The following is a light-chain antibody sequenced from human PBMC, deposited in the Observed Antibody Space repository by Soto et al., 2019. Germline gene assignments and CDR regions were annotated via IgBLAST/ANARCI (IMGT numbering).Light chain of an antibody. CDR2: ANN. Sequence: QSVLTQPPSVSGAPGQRVTISYTGSSPNVGAGYDVHWYHQLPGTAPKLLIYANNIRPSGVPDRFSGSKSGTSASLAITGLQAEDEADYYCQSYDSSLSGVVFGGGTKLTVL. V-gene: IGLV1-40*01. CDR1: SPNVGAGYD. J-gene: IGLJ2*01. CDR3: QSYDSSLSGVV.